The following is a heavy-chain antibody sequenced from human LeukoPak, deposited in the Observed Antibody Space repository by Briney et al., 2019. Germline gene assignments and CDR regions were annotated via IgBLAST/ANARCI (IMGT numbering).Heavy chain of an antibody. CDR2: INPNSGGT. V-gene: IGHV1-2*02. CDR3: ARVGYSSSSSVAFDI. CDR1: GYTFTVYY. J-gene: IGHJ3*02. D-gene: IGHD6-6*01. Sequence: ASVKVSCKASGYTFTVYYMHWVRQAPGQGLEWMGWINPNSGGTNYAQKFQGRVTMTRDTSISTAYMELSRLRSDDTAVYYCARVGYSSSSSVAFDIWGQGTMVTVSS.